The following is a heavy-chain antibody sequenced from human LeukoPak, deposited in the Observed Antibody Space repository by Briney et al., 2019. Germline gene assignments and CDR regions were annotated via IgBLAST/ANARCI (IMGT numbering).Heavy chain of an antibody. CDR1: GGSIRSYY. D-gene: IGHD6-13*01. J-gene: IGHJ5*02. CDR2: IYYSGST. V-gene: IGHV4-39*07. Sequence: KPSETLSLTCTVSGGSIRSYYWGWIRQPPGKGLEWIGSIYYSGSTYYNPSLKSRVTISVDTSKNQFSLKLSSVTAADTAFYYCARDLIAAAPSIDPWGQGTLVTVSS. CDR3: ARDLIAAAPSIDP.